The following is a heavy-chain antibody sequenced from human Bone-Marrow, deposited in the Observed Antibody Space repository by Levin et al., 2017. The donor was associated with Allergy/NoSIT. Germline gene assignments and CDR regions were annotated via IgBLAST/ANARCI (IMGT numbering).Heavy chain of an antibody. J-gene: IGHJ2*01. V-gene: IGHV6-1*01. CDR3: ARGGVAVAVSPSRFDYWYFDL. CDR2: TYYRSRWYY. Sequence: SQTLSLTCAISGDSVSSNTAAWIWIRQSPSRGLEWLGRTYYRSRWYYDYAVSLKSRITITPDTSKNQFSLQLSSVTPEDTAVYFCARGGVAVAVSPSRFDYWYFDLWGRGTLVTVSS. CDR1: GDSVSSNTAA. D-gene: IGHD6-19*01.